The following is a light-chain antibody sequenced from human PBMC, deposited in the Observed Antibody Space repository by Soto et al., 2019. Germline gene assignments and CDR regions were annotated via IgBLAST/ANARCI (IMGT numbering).Light chain of an antibody. V-gene: IGKV1-5*03. Sequence: IHMTQSPSTLSASVGDRVTITCRASQSFSTWLAWYQQKPGKAPKLLIYKASNLETGVPSRFSGSGSGTEFTLTISSLQPDDFATYYCQQYNSYWTFGQGTKVDIK. CDR2: KAS. CDR3: QQYNSYWT. J-gene: IGKJ1*01. CDR1: QSFSTW.